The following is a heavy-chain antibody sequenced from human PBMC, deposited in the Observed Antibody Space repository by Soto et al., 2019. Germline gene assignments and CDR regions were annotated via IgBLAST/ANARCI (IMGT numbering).Heavy chain of an antibody. CDR2: IAYGGST. CDR1: GGSINSGGYC. V-gene: IGHV4-31*03. CDR3: SRGILV. D-gene: IGHD5-18*01. J-gene: IGHJ4*02. Sequence: QVQLQESGPGLVKPSQTLSLTCTVSGGSINSGGYCWSWIRQHPGKGLDWIGCIAYGGSTSYNPSLKSRVTLSVDTSKNQLSLRLTSVTAADTAVYYCSRGILVWGQGALITVSS.